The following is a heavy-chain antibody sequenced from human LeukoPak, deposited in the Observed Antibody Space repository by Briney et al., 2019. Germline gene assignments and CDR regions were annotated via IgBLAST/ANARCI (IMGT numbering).Heavy chain of an antibody. Sequence: GGSLRLSCAASGFIFSSYWMHWVRQVPGKGLVWVSRIKSDGSSTTQADSVKGRFTISRDNAKNTLYLQMNSLRAEDTAVYYCARDSGYPRAHGFDIWGQGTMVTVSS. CDR1: GFIFSSYW. V-gene: IGHV3-74*01. CDR2: IKSDGSST. J-gene: IGHJ3*02. D-gene: IGHD3-22*01. CDR3: ARDSGYPRAHGFDI.